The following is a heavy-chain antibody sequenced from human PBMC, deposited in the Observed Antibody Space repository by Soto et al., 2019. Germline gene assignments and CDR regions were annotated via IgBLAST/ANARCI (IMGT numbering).Heavy chain of an antibody. J-gene: IGHJ6*02. CDR3: AKDTIAVAGSGTGNYGMDV. Sequence: EVQLVESGGGLVQPGRSLRLSCAASGFTFDDYAMHWVRQAPGKGLERVSGISWNSGSIGYADSVKGRFTISRDNAKNSLYLQMTSLRAEDTALYYCAKDTIAVAGSGTGNYGMDVWGQGTTVTVSS. V-gene: IGHV3-9*01. CDR2: ISWNSGSI. CDR1: GFTFDDYA. D-gene: IGHD6-19*01.